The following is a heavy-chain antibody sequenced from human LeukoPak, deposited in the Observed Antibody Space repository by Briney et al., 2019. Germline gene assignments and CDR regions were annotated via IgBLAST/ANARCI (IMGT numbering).Heavy chain of an antibody. J-gene: IGHJ4*02. D-gene: IGHD5-18*01. CDR3: ARDAGYGYDRFDY. Sequence: GGSLRLSCAVSGFTFSRNSMNWVRQAPGKGLEWVSSISTSSSYIYYADSVKGRFTISRDNAKNSLYLQMNSLRAEDTAVYYCARDAGYGYDRFDYWGQGTQVTVSS. V-gene: IGHV3-21*01. CDR1: GFTFSRNS. CDR2: ISTSSSYI.